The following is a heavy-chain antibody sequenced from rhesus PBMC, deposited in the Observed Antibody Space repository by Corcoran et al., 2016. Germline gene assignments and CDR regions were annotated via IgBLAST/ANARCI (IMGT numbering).Heavy chain of an antibody. CDR2: VTYIGDT. CDR1: GYSISSGYY. J-gene: IGHJ4*01. D-gene: IGHD4-29*01. CDR3: ARGGVSSYYFDY. V-gene: IGHV4-122*02. Sequence: QVQLQESGPGLVKPSETLSLTCAVSGYSISSGYYWSWIRQPPGKGLEWIGYVTYIGDTSSPPSLKSLVTISRDTSKNPFSLKLSSVSAADTAVYYCARGGVSSYYFDYWGQGVLVTVSS.